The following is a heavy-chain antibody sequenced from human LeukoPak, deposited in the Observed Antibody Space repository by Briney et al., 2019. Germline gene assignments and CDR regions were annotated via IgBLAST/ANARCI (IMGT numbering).Heavy chain of an antibody. J-gene: IGHJ4*02. V-gene: IGHV4-39*01. CDR2: IYYNGNS. CDR1: GGVSISSSTYY. Sequence: SETLSLTCTVSGGVSISSSTYYWAWIRQPPGKGLEWIGSIYYNGNSYYSPSLKSRVTISVDTSKSQFSLEVSSVTAADAAVYYCAGHGRTMTTSTFDYWGQGTLVTVSS. D-gene: IGHD1-1*01. CDR3: AGHGRTMTTSTFDY.